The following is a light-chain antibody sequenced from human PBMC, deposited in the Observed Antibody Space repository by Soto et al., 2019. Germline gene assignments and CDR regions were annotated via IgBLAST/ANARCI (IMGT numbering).Light chain of an antibody. V-gene: IGLV2-14*01. CDR3: SSYTGSDVI. Sequence: QSVLTQPASVSGSSGQSITISCSGTNSDIGSYNYVSWYLQHPGKAPKLIVFEVSNRPSGISDRFSGSKSGNTAYLTISGLQTDDEAVYYCSSYTGSDVIFGGGTKVTVL. J-gene: IGLJ2*01. CDR1: NSDIGSYNY. CDR2: EVS.